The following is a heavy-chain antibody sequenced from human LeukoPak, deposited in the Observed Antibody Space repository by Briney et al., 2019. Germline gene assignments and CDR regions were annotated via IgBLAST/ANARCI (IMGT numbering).Heavy chain of an antibody. J-gene: IGHJ4*02. D-gene: IGHD3-9*01. CDR3: AKEALRYFDW. V-gene: IGHV3-30*18. CDR2: ISYDGSNK. CDR1: GFTFSSYG. Sequence: GGSLRLSCAASGFTFSSYGMHWVRQAPGKGLEWVAVISYDGSNKYYADSVKGRFTISRDNSKNTLYLQMNSLRAEDTAVYYCAKEALRYFDWWGQGTLVTVSS.